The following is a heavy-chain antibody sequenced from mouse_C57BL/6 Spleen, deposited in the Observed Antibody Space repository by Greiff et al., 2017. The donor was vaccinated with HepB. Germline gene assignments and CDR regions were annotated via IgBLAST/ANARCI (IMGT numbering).Heavy chain of an antibody. J-gene: IGHJ4*01. D-gene: IGHD2-3*01. CDR2: IDPENGDT. CDR3: TKDDGYYAMDY. CDR1: GFNIKDDY. V-gene: IGHV14-4*01. Sequence: VQLQQSGAELVRPGASVKLSCTASGFNIKDDYMHWVKQRPEQGLEWIGWIDPENGDTESASKFQGKATITADTSSNTAYLQLSRLTSEDTAVYYCTKDDGYYAMDYWGQGTSVTVSS.